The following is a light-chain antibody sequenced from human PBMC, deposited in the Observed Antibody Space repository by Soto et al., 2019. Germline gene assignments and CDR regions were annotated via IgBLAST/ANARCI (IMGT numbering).Light chain of an antibody. CDR1: QSVSSSY. V-gene: IGKV3D-15*01. Sequence: EIVLTQSPGTLSLSPGERATLSCRASQSVSSSYLAWYQQKPGQAPRLLIYGASSRATGIPARFSGSGSGTEFTLTISSLQSEDSAVYYCQQYNNWPAEITFGQGTRLEIK. J-gene: IGKJ5*01. CDR2: GAS. CDR3: QQYNNWPAEIT.